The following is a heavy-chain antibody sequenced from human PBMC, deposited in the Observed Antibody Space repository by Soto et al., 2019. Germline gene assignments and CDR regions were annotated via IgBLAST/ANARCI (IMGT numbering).Heavy chain of an antibody. V-gene: IGHV4-31*03. J-gene: IGHJ3*02. CDR3: ARDRWGRGWRGSDSFDI. CDR1: GDSISSGDYH. CDR2: IYYSGST. Sequence: SETLSLTCIVSGDSISSGDYHWSWIRQHPGKGLEWIGYIYYSGSTYYNPSLKSRVTISIDASENQFSLKLTSVTAADTAVYYCARDRWGRGWRGSDSFDIWGQGTMVTVSS. D-gene: IGHD6-19*01.